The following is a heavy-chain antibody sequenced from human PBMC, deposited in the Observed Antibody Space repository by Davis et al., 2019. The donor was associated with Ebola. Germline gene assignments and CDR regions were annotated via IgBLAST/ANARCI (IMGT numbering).Heavy chain of an antibody. CDR1: GFTFSSYS. J-gene: IGHJ6*03. V-gene: IGHV3-21*01. Sequence: GESLKISCAASGFTFSSYSMNWVRQAPGKGLEWVSSISSSSSYIYYADSVKGRFTISRDNAKNSLYLQMNSLRAEDTAVYYCARYHKGGYCSSTSCYLDYYYYYMDVWGKGTTVTVSS. CDR3: ARYHKGGYCSSTSCYLDYYYYYMDV. CDR2: ISSSSSYI. D-gene: IGHD2-2*01.